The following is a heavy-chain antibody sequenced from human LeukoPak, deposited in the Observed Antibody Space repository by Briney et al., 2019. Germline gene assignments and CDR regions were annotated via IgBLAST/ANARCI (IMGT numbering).Heavy chain of an antibody. Sequence: ASVKVSCKASGYTLTSYDINWVRQATGQGLEWMGWMNPNSGNTGYAQKFQGRVTMTRNTSINTAYMELSSLRSEDTAGYYCARGLGYSSSWYDWFDPWGEGTLVTVSS. V-gene: IGHV1-8*01. CDR3: ARGLGYSSSWYDWFDP. J-gene: IGHJ5*02. D-gene: IGHD6-13*01. CDR2: MNPNSGNT. CDR1: GYTLTSYD.